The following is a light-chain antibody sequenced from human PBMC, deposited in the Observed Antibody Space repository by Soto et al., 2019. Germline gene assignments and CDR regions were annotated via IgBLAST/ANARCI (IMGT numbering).Light chain of an antibody. CDR3: NSYTSNNTYV. CDR2: EVS. CDR1: SSDVGDYNF. J-gene: IGLJ1*01. Sequence: QSALTQPASVSGSPGQSITISCTGTSSDVGDYNFVSWYQQHPGKAPKLMIYEVSNRPSGVSNRFSGSKSGNTASLTISGLRAEDEADYYCNSYTSNNTYVGGTGTKVTVL. V-gene: IGLV2-14*01.